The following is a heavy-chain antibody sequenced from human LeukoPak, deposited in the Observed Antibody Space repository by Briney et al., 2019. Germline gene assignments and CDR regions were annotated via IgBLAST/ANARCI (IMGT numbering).Heavy chain of an antibody. V-gene: IGHV3-21*01. CDR3: ARETLEGYDAFDI. CDR1: RFTFSSYS. CDR2: ISSSSSYI. D-gene: IGHD3-3*01. Sequence: GGSLRLSCAASRFTFSSYSMNWVRQAPGKGLEWVSSISSSSSYIYYADSVKGRFTIFRDNAKNSLYLQMNSLRAEDTAVYYCARETLEGYDAFDIWGQGTMVTVSS. J-gene: IGHJ3*02.